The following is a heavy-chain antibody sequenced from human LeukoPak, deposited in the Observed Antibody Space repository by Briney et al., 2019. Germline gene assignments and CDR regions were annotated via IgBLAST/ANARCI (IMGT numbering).Heavy chain of an antibody. CDR1: GGSLSGYY. CDR2: ISHSGTT. Sequence: PSETLSLTCAVYGGSLSGYYWSWIRQPPGKGLEWIGEISHSGTTNCNTSLQSRVAISVDTSKNQTSLKLSSVTAADTAVYYCARGQDYGGNSDYWYFDLWGRGTLVTVSS. J-gene: IGHJ2*01. V-gene: IGHV4-34*01. D-gene: IGHD4-23*01. CDR3: ARGQDYGGNSDYWYFDL.